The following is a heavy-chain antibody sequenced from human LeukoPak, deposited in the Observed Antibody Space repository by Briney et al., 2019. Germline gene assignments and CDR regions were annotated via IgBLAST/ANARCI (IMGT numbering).Heavy chain of an antibody. J-gene: IGHJ4*02. CDR2: INSDGSST. V-gene: IGHV3-74*01. CDR1: GFTFSSYW. D-gene: IGHD6-19*01. Sequence: GGSLRLSCAASGFTFSSYWMHWVRQAPGKGLVWVSRINSDGSSTSYADSVKGRFTISRDNSKSTLYLQMNSLRAEDTAVYFCAKDPSSSGWYSHFDYWGQGTLVTVSS. CDR3: AKDPSSSGWYSHFDY.